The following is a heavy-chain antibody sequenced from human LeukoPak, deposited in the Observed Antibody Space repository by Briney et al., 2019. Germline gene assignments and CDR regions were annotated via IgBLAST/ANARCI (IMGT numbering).Heavy chain of an antibody. J-gene: IGHJ4*02. D-gene: IGHD3-22*01. CDR3: ARTMIVVVTPRDY. Sequence: ASVKVSCKASGYTFTGYYMHWVRQAPGQGLEWMGWINPNSGGTNYAQKFQGRVTMTRDTSISTAYMELSRLRSDDTAVYYCARTMIVVVTPRDYWGQGTLVTVSS. V-gene: IGHV1-2*02. CDR1: GYTFTGYY. CDR2: INPNSGGT.